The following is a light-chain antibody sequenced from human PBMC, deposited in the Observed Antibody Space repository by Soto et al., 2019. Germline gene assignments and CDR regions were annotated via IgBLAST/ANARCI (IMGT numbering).Light chain of an antibody. J-gene: IGKJ1*01. V-gene: IGKV3-15*01. CDR2: GAS. CDR1: QSVSGN. CDR3: QQYNNWPGT. Sequence: EIVMTQSPATLSVSPGERATLSCMASQSVSGNLAWYQQKPGQAPRLLIYGASTRATGIPARFSGSGSGTEFTLTISSLQSEDFAVYYCQQYNNWPGTFGQGTKVEIK.